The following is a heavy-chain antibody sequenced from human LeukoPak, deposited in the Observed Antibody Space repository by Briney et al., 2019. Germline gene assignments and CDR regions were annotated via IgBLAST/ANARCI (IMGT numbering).Heavy chain of an antibody. V-gene: IGHV3-30*04. CDR3: ARSAHNSVWLIGEFDY. D-gene: IGHD6-19*01. J-gene: IGHJ4*02. Sequence: GGSLRLSCAASGFTFNIYAMHWVRQAPGKGLEWAAVISYDESNKYYADSVKGRFTISRDNAKNSLYLQMNSLRAEDTAVYYCARSAHNSVWLIGEFDYWGQGTLVTVSS. CDR2: ISYDESNK. CDR1: GFTFNIYA.